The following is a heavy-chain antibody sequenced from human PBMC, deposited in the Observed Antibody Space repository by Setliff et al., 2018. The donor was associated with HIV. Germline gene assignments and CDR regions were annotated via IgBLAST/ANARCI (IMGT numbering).Heavy chain of an antibody. CDR2: LPHSGTT. CDR3: ASFFVTTVTNQDY. J-gene: IGHJ4*02. Sequence: SETLSLTCTVYGGSFSNYYTNWIRQPPGKGLGWIGELPHSGTTKSNPNLQSRVTISLDTSNNQFSLRLTSVTAADTAMYYCASFFVTTVTNQDYWGQGTPVTVSS. D-gene: IGHD4-17*01. CDR1: GGSFSNYY. V-gene: IGHV4-34*01.